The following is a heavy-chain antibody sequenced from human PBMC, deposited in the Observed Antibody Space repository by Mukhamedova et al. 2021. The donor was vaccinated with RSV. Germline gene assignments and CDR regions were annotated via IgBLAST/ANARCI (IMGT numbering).Heavy chain of an antibody. V-gene: IGHV3-11*01. Sequence: IRQAPGKGLEWVSYISPSGTTMYYAESVRGRFTISRDNAKNALYLQMDSLRAEDTAVYYCVRGLTDVGDDCSGFYTDHWGQGT. CDR3: VRGLTDVGDDCSGFYTDH. J-gene: IGHJ4*02. D-gene: IGHD2-21*02. CDR2: ISPSGTTM.